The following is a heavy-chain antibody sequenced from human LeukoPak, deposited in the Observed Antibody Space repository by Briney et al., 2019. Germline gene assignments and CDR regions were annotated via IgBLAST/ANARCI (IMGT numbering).Heavy chain of an antibody. J-gene: IGHJ4*02. CDR1: GFTVSNHY. D-gene: IGHD6-13*01. Sequence: GGSLRLSCAASGFTVSNHYMNWVRQAPGKGLEWVSVIYSGGGTHYTDSVKGRFTISRDNSKNTLFLQMSSLRVDDTAIYYCVKSSSTWYIFDYWGQGTLVTVAS. CDR2: IYSGGGT. V-gene: IGHV3-53*05. CDR3: VKSSSTWYIFDY.